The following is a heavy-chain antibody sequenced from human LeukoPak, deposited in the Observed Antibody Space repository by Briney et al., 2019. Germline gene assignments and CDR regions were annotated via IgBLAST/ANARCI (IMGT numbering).Heavy chain of an antibody. CDR2: ILYDGTGE. V-gene: IGHV3-30*18. CDR3: AKDADYGDYEGVFDY. CDR1: GFSFSSYG. Sequence: PGGSLRLSCAASGFSFSSYGMHWVRQAPGKGLEWVAVILYDGTGEYYADSVKGRFTISRDNSKNTLYLQMNSLRAEDTAVYYCAKDADYGDYEGVFDYWGQGTLVTVSS. D-gene: IGHD4-17*01. J-gene: IGHJ4*02.